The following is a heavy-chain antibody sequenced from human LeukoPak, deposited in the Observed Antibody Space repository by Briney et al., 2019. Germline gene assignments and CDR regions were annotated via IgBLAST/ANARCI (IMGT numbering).Heavy chain of an antibody. CDR2: IRVDNNET. Sequence: SVSLSCTPSLDTLTKYGFAWGRQTPGERLGWVGWIRVDNNETTYGQNFQRRLTMTTDTSTSTAYLELSSLKSDDTAVYHCPRWYSSSWREAFNCFELWGQGTRVTVPS. J-gene: IGHJ4*02. CDR3: PRWYSSSWREAFNCFEL. CDR1: LDTLTKYG. D-gene: IGHD6-13*01. V-gene: IGHV1-18*01.